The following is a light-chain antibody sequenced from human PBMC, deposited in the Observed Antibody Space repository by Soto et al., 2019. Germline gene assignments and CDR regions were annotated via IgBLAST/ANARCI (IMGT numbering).Light chain of an antibody. J-gene: IGKJ4*01. CDR2: AAS. V-gene: IGKV1-27*01. CDR1: QGISNY. CDR3: QKYNSDPLT. Sequence: DVQMSQSPSSLSASVGDRVTITSRARQGISNYLAWYQKKPGKVPKLLIYAASTLQSGVPSRFSGSGSGTDSTLTISSLQPDDVVAYYCQKYNSDPLTFGGGTKVDIK.